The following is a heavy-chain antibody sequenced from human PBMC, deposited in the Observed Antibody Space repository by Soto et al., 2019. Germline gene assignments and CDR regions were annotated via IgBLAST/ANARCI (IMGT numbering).Heavy chain of an antibody. CDR2: ISSSSSYI. D-gene: IGHD2-2*01. J-gene: IGHJ4*02. Sequence: GGSLRLSCAASGFTFSSYSMNWVRQAPGKGLEWVSSISSSSSYIYYADSVKGRFTISRDNAKNSLYLQMNSLRAEDTAVYYCARGPRGSTRSVDYWGQGTLVTVSS. V-gene: IGHV3-21*01. CDR1: GFTFSSYS. CDR3: ARGPRGSTRSVDY.